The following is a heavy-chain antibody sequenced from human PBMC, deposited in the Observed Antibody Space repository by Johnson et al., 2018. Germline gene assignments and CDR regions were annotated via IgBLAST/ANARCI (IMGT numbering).Heavy chain of an antibody. D-gene: IGHD3-22*01. CDR2: IRSKAYSGAT. Sequence: VQLVESGGGLEQPGRTLRLSCIASGFTFRDYAMSWFRQAPGKGLAWVGFIRSKAYSGATEYAASVRGRFTISRDDSKSIVYLQMNSLKTEYTAVYYCARRRYYDSSGYYYEQFYFDYWGQGTLVTISS. V-gene: IGHV3-49*03. CDR1: GFTFRDYA. J-gene: IGHJ4*02. CDR3: ARRRYYDSSGYYYEQFYFDY.